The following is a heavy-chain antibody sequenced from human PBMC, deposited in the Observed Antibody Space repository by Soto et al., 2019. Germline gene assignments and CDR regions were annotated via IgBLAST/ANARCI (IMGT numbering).Heavy chain of an antibody. CDR3: ARAKAARARAVFDY. CDR1: GGSVSSYF. CDR2: AYDSGNT. J-gene: IGHJ4*02. V-gene: IGHV4-59*02. D-gene: IGHD6-6*01. Sequence: TLSLTCSVSGGSVSSYFWSWIRQPPGRGLEWIGYAYDSGNTNYNPSLKSRVTISVDTSKNQISLKLSSVTAADTAVYYCARAKAARARAVFDYWGQGTLVTVS.